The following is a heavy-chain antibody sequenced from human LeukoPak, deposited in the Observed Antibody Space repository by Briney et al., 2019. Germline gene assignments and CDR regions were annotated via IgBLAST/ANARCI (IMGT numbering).Heavy chain of an antibody. CDR2: TIPIFGTA. J-gene: IGHJ4*02. D-gene: IGHD1-7*01. Sequence: ASVKVSCKASGGTFSSYAISWVRQAPGQGLEWMGGTIPIFGTANYAQKFQGRVTITADESTSTAYMELSSLRSEDTAVYYCAGFRTGTTGYYFDYWGQGTLVTVSS. CDR3: AGFRTGTTGYYFDY. CDR1: GGTFSSYA. V-gene: IGHV1-69*01.